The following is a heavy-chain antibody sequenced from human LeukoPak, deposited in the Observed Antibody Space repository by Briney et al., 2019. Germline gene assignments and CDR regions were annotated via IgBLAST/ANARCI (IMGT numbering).Heavy chain of an antibody. CDR3: ARVELWRDYYYYMDV. V-gene: IGHV3-7*01. CDR2: IKQDGSEK. CDR1: GFTFSSDW. Sequence: GGSLRLSCAASGFTFSSDWMSWVRQAPGKGLEWVANIKQDGSEKYYVDSVKGRFTISRDNAKNSLYLQMNSLRAEDTAVYYCARVELWRDYYYYMDVWGKGTTVTVSS. D-gene: IGHD5-18*01. J-gene: IGHJ6*03.